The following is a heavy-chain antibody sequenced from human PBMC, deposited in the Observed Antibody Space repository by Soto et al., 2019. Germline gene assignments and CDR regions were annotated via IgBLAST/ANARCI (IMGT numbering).Heavy chain of an antibody. V-gene: IGHV3-23*01. CDR3: ARGEGFYDSSGYSSPHGMDV. J-gene: IGHJ6*02. Sequence: EVQLLESGGGLVQPGGSLRLSCAASGFTFSSYAMSWVRQAPGKGLDWVSTISGTGGSTFYADSVKGRFTISRDNSKNTLYLEMNSLRPEDTAVYYCARGEGFYDSSGYSSPHGMDVWGQGTTVTVSS. CDR2: ISGTGGST. CDR1: GFTFSSYA. D-gene: IGHD3-22*01.